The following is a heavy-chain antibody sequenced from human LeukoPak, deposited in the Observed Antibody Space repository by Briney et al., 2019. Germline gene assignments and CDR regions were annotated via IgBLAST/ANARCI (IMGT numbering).Heavy chain of an antibody. D-gene: IGHD3-10*01. Sequence: SETLSLTCTVSGGSISSYYWSWIRQPAGKGLEWIGRIYTSGSTNYNPSLKSRVTTSVDTSKNQFSLKLSSVTAADTAVYYCARAEETMVRGVITINYFDYWGQGTLVTVSS. CDR2: IYTSGST. V-gene: IGHV4-4*07. CDR3: ARAEETMVRGVITINYFDY. CDR1: GGSISSYY. J-gene: IGHJ4*02.